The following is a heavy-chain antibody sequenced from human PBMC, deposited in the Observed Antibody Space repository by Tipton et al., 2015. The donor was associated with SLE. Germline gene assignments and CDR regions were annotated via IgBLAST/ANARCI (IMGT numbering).Heavy chain of an antibody. CDR3: ARQWRRSAFDI. D-gene: IGHD3-3*01. J-gene: IGHJ3*02. V-gene: IGHV4-59*08. CDR1: GGSISSTY. Sequence: LRLSCPVSGGSISSTYWSWIRQPPGKGLEWIGYIYYSGSTNYNPSLKSRVTISVDTSKNQFSLKLSSVTAADTAVYYCARQWRRSAFDIWGQGTMVTVSS. CDR2: IYYSGST.